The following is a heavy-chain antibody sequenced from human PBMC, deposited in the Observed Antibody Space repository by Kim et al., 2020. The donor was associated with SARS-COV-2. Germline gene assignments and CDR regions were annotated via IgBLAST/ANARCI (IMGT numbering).Heavy chain of an antibody. D-gene: IGHD1-20*01. J-gene: IGHJ5*02. CDR2: IYPDDSDT. V-gene: IGHV5-51*01. CDR3: ARGDLGNWDR. Sequence: GESLKISCKGSGYNFAKSWIGWVRQMPGRGLEWMGIIYPDDSDTRYSPSFQGQVTISADKSITTAYLQWTSLKASDTAMYYCARGDLGNWDRWGQGTLVTVSS. CDR1: GYNFAKSW.